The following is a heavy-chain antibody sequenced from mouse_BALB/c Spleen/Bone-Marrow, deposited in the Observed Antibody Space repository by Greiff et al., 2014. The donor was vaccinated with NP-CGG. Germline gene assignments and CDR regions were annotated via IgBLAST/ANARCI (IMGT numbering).Heavy chain of an antibody. J-gene: IGHJ4*01. Sequence: VQLQESGPGLVAPSQTLSISCTVSGFSLNSYGVHWVRQPPGKGLEWLGVIWAGGSTNYYSALMSRLSISKDNSKSKVFLKMNSLQTEDTAMYYCARNDTATEAMDYWGQGTSVTVSS. CDR2: IWAGGST. D-gene: IGHD1-2*01. CDR1: GFSLNSYG. V-gene: IGHV2-9*02. CDR3: ARNDTATEAMDY.